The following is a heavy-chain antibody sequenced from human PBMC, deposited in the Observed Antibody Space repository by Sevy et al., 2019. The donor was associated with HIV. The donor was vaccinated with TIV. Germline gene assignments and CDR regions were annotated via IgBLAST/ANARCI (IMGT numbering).Heavy chain of an antibody. CDR3: GARVTATGLWDC. J-gene: IGHJ4*02. Sequence: WGSLRLSCAASGCPLSSYGMSWVRQAPGKGLEWVSSITGGGDNTYEDSVKGRFAISRDNSKNTLFLQMVSLRAEDTAVYFCGARVTATGLWDCWGQGTLVTVSS. CDR2: ITGGGDNT. D-gene: IGHD2-21*02. CDR1: GCPLSSYG. V-gene: IGHV3-23*01.